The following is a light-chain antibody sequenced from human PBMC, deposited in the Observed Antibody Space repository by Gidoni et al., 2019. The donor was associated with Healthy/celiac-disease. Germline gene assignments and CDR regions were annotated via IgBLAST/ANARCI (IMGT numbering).Light chain of an antibody. V-gene: IGKV1-39*01. J-gene: IGKJ3*01. CDR3: QQSYSTLPFT. Sequence: IQMTQSPSSLSASVGDRVTITCRASQSISSYLNWYQQKPGKAPQLLIYAASSLQSGVPSRLSGSGSGTDVTITISSLQPEDFATYYCQQSYSTLPFTFGPGTKVDIK. CDR1: QSISSY. CDR2: AAS.